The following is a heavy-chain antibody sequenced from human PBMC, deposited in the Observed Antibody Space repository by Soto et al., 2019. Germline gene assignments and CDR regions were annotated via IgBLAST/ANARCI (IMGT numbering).Heavy chain of an antibody. D-gene: IGHD3-16*02. CDR1: GFTXSSYA. CDR3: APTLSYYDYIWGSYRPGHFDY. J-gene: IGHJ4*02. CDR2: ISGSGGST. Sequence: GGSLRLSCAASGFTXSSYAMSWVRQAPGKGLEWVSAISGSGGSTYYADSVKGRFTISRDNSKNTLYLQMNSLRAEDTAVYYCAPTLSYYDYIWGSYRPGHFDYWGQGTLVTVSS. V-gene: IGHV3-23*01.